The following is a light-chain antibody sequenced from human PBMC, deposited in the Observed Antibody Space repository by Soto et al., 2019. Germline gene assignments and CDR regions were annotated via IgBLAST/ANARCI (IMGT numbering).Light chain of an antibody. CDR3: CSYAGSSTWV. Sequence: QSALTQPASVSGSPGQSITISCTGTTSDVGTYNLVSWYQQHPGKAPKLMIYGGSKRPSGVSNRFSGFKSGNTASLTISGLQAEDEADYYCCSYAGSSTWVFGGGTQLTVL. V-gene: IGLV2-23*01. CDR1: TSDVGTYNL. CDR2: GGS. J-gene: IGLJ2*01.